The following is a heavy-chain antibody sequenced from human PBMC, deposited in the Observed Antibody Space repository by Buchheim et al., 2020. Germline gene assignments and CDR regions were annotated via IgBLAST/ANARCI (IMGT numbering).Heavy chain of an antibody. J-gene: IGHJ6*02. V-gene: IGHV3-30*18. Sequence: QVQLVESGGGAVQPGRSLRLSCAASGFTFSSYGMHWVRQAPGKGLEWVAVISYDGSNKYYADSVKGRFTISRDNSKNTLYLQMNSLRAEDTAVYYCAKVGQLVNYGMDVWGQGTT. CDR2: ISYDGSNK. CDR1: GFTFSSYG. CDR3: AKVGQLVNYGMDV. D-gene: IGHD6-13*01.